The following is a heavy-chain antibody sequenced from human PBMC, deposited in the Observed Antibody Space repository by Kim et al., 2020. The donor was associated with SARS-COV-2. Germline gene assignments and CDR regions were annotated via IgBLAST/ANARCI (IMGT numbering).Heavy chain of an antibody. V-gene: IGHV3-23*01. Sequence: NHADSVKGRLTISRDNTKNTVYLQRNSLRAEDTAIYYCTPNSDGDPSDRWGRGTLVTVSS. J-gene: IGHJ5*02. D-gene: IGHD4-17*01. CDR3: TPNSDGDPSDR.